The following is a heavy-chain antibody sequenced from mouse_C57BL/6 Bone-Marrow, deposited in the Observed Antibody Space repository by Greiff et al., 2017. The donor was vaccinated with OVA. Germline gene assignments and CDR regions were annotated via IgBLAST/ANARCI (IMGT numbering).Heavy chain of an antibody. CDR2: IYPRDGST. J-gene: IGHJ3*01. V-gene: IGHV1-85*01. CDR3: ARDDYDAWFAY. Sequence: LVESGPELVKPGASVKLSCKASGYTFTSYDINWVKQRPGQGLEWIGWIYPRDGSTKYNEKFKGKATLTVDTSSSTAYMELHSLTSEDSAVYFCARDDYDAWFAYWGQGTLVTVSA. CDR1: GYTFTSYD. D-gene: IGHD2-4*01.